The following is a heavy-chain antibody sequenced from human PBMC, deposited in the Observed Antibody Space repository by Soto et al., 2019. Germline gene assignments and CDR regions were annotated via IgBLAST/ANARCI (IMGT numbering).Heavy chain of an antibody. D-gene: IGHD3-3*01. V-gene: IGHV3-15*01. CDR1: GFTFSNAW. CDR3: TTDLPGFLEWLSRFDY. J-gene: IGHJ4*02. CDR2: IKSKTDGGTT. Sequence: GGSLRLSCAASGFTFSNAWMSWVRQAPGKGLEWVGRIKSKTDGGTTDYAAPVKGRFTISRDDSKNTLYLQMNSLKTEDTAVYYCTTDLPGFLEWLSRFDYWGQGTLVTVSS.